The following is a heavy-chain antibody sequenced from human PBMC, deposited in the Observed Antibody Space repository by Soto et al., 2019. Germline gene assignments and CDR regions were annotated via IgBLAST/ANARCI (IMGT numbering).Heavy chain of an antibody. J-gene: IGHJ4*02. D-gene: IGHD4-17*01. V-gene: IGHV4-61*01. CDR1: GVSVSSGSFY. CDR3: ARGATVTQFDY. Sequence: SETLSLTCTVSGVSVSSGSFYWAWIRQPPGKGLEWIGFGSYSGTTNYKPSLKSRVTISVDASRSQISLKVSSLTAADTAVYYCARGATVTQFDYWGRGTLVTVSS. CDR2: GSYSGTT.